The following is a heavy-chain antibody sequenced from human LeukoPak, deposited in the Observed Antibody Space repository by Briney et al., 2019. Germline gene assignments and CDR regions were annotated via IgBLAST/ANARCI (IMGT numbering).Heavy chain of an antibody. J-gene: IGHJ5*02. Sequence: GSLRLSCAASGFTFSSYAMSWVRQAPGKGLEWVSAVSGGGTTTHNADSVEGRFSSSRDNSKNTLYLQMNSLRAEDTAVYYCARQDIVVVPAAYTEGWFDPWGQGTLVTVSS. CDR3: ARQDIVVVPAAYTEGWFDP. CDR1: GFTFSSYA. CDR2: VSGGGTTT. D-gene: IGHD2-2*01. V-gene: IGHV3-23*01.